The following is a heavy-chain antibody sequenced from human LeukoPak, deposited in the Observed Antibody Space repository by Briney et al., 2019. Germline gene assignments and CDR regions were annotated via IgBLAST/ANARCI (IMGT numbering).Heavy chain of an antibody. Sequence: ASVTVSCTASGGTFSSYAISWVRQAPGQGLEWMGGIIPIFGTANYAQKFQGRVTITADESTSTAYMELSSLRSEDTAVYYCARSPYYYDSSGYSPFDYWGQGTLVTVSS. D-gene: IGHD3-22*01. CDR2: IIPIFGTA. J-gene: IGHJ4*02. CDR3: ARSPYYYDSSGYSPFDY. CDR1: GGTFSSYA. V-gene: IGHV1-69*13.